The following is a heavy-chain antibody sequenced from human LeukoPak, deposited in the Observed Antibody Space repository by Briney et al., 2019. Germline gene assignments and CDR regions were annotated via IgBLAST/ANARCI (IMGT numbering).Heavy chain of an antibody. D-gene: IGHD1-26*01. Sequence: GGSLRLFCSASGLTFSSYAMQWVRQAPGKGLEYISGISSNGGSTYHADSVKGRFTISRDNSKNTLYLQMSSLRTEDTAVYYCVKVSSTVGATYFDYWGQGTLVTVSS. CDR1: GLTFSSYA. CDR2: ISSNGGST. V-gene: IGHV3-64D*06. J-gene: IGHJ4*02. CDR3: VKVSSTVGATYFDY.